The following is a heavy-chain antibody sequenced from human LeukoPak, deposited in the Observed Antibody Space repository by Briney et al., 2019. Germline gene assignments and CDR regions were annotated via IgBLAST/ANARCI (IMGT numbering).Heavy chain of an antibody. J-gene: IGHJ4*02. D-gene: IGHD3-9*01. V-gene: IGHV1-2*02. CDR1: GYTFICYY. CDR3: TNTDILTDFDY. CDR2: VNPNGGDT. Sequence: GASVKVSCKASGYTFICYYMHWVRQAPGQGLEWMGWVNPNGGDTKYAEKFQGRVTMTRDTSISTAYMELSRLTSDDTAVYFCTNTDILTDFDYWGQGTLVTVSS.